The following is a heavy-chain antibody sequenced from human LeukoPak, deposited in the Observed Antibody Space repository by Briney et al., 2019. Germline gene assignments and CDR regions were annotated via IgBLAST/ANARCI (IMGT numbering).Heavy chain of an antibody. CDR3: AKGVIAVAGTFYYYYYYMDV. J-gene: IGHJ6*03. V-gene: IGHV3-23*01. CDR1: GFTFSSYA. CDR2: ISGSGGST. Sequence: GGSLRLSCAASGFTFSSYAMSWVRQAPGKGLEWVSAISGSGGSTYYADSVKGRFTISRDNAKNCLYLQMNSLRGEDTAVYYCAKGVIAVAGTFYYYYYYMDVWGKGTTVTVSS. D-gene: IGHD6-19*01.